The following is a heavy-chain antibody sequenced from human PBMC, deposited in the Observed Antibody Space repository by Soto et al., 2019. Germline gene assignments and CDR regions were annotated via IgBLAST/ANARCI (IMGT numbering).Heavy chain of an antibody. CDR1: GGSISSVGYY. V-gene: IGHV4-31*03. Sequence: QVQLQESGPGLVKPSQTLSLTCTVSGGSISSVGYYWSLIRQHPGKGLEWIGYIYYSGSTYYSPSLKSRVTISVDTSKNQFSLKLSSVTAADTAVYYCARARAGYCSSNSCYVTFFDYWGQGTLVTVSS. CDR3: ARARAGYCSSNSCYVTFFDY. D-gene: IGHD2-2*01. CDR2: IYYSGST. J-gene: IGHJ4*02.